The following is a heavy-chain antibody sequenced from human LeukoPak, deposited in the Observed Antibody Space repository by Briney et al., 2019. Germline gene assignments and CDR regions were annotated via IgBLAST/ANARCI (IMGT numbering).Heavy chain of an antibody. CDR3: AREVEYYDSSGYRPHAFDI. CDR1: GGSIISSNHY. Sequence: SETLSLTCTVSGGSIISSNHYWGWTRQPPGKGLEWFGSISYSGGTAYNPSLRSRVTISVDTSKNQFSLKVNSVTAADTAVYYCAREVEYYDSSGYRPHAFDIWGQGTLVTVSS. CDR2: ISYSGGT. J-gene: IGHJ3*02. V-gene: IGHV4-39*02. D-gene: IGHD3-22*01.